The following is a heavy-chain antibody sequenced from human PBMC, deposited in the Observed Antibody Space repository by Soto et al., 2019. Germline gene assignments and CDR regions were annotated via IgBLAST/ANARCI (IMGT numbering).Heavy chain of an antibody. CDR1: GFTFSTYW. CDR2: IKGDGSSI. CDR3: ARGIKNYYGVDV. Sequence: EVQVVESGGGLVQPGGSLRLSCAASGFTFSTYWMHWVRQVPGKGLVWVSRIKGDGSSISYADSVKGRFTISRDNAENTLYMQMGSLRADDKAVYYCARGIKNYYGVDVWGQGPTVTVSS. V-gene: IGHV3-74*01. D-gene: IGHD2-21*01. J-gene: IGHJ6*02.